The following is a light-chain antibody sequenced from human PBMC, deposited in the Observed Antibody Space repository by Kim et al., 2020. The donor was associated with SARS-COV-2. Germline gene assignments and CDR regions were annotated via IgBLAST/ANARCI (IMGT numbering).Light chain of an antibody. CDR3: HQYIGYSGWT. CDR2: DAS. V-gene: IGKV1-5*01. CDR1: EARRNW. Sequence: SLGDRVIITCRTSEARRNWVAWYRQKPGTAPELLIYDASILHNGVPARFSGTGYGTEFTLTIDDLQPDDFATYYCHQYIGYSGWTFGQGTKVDIK. J-gene: IGKJ1*01.